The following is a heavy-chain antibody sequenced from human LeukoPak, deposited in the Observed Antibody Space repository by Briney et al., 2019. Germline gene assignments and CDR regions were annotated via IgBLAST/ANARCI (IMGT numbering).Heavy chain of an antibody. V-gene: IGHV3-9*01. J-gene: IGHJ4*02. D-gene: IGHD6-19*01. CDR2: ISWNSGSI. Sequence: GGSLRLSCAASGLTFDDYAMHWVRQAPGKGLEWVSGISWNSGSIGYADSVKGRFTISRDNAKNSLYLQMNSLRAEDTALYYCAKVRSSGWYGAAYYFDYWGQGTLVTVSS. CDR3: AKVRSSGWYGAAYYFDY. CDR1: GLTFDDYA.